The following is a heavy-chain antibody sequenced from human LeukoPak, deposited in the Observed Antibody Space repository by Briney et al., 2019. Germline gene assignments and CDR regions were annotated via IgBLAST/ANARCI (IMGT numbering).Heavy chain of an antibody. V-gene: IGHV4-59*02. J-gene: IGHJ3*02. CDR2: IYYSGST. CDR1: GFTVSSNY. D-gene: IGHD5-18*01. Sequence: PGGSLRLSCAASGFTVSSNYMTWIRQPPGKGLEWIGYIYYSGSTNYNPSLKSRVTISVDTSKNQFSLKLSSVTAADTAVYYCARDHPRGYSYGYTNAFDIWGQGTMVTVSS. CDR3: ARDHPRGYSYGYTNAFDI.